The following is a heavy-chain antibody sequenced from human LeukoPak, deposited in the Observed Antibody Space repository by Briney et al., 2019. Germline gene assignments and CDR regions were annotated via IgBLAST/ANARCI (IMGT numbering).Heavy chain of an antibody. Sequence: SSETLSLTCAVYGGSFSGYYWSWIRQPPGKGLEWIGEINHSGSTNYNPSLKSRVTISVDTSKKQFSLKLSSVTAADTAVYYCARGRIVGAHFDYWGQGTLVTVSS. V-gene: IGHV4-34*01. J-gene: IGHJ4*02. CDR3: ARGRIVGAHFDY. CDR1: GGSFSGYY. D-gene: IGHD1-26*01. CDR2: INHSGST.